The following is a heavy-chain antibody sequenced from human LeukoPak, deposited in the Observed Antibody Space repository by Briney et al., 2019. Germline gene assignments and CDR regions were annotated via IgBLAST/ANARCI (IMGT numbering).Heavy chain of an antibody. CDR3: ASRSRGYSYGVLDAFDI. CDR2: INPNIGDT. Sequence: GASVKVSCKASGYTFTGYYMHWVRQAPGQGLEWMGWINPNIGDTNYAQNFQGRVTMTRDTSISTAYMELSRLRSDDTAVYYCASRSRGYSYGVLDAFDIWGQGTMVTVSS. J-gene: IGHJ3*02. V-gene: IGHV1-2*02. CDR1: GYTFTGYY. D-gene: IGHD5-18*01.